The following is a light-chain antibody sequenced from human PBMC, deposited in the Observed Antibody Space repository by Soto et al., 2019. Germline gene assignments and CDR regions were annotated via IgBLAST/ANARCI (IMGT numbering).Light chain of an antibody. J-gene: IGKJ2*01. V-gene: IGKV1-39*01. CDR2: AAS. CDR3: QQSYSTPYI. Sequence: DLPMTQSPSSLSASVGDRVTITCRASQSISSYLNWYQQKPGKAPKLLIYAASSLQSGVSSRFSGSGSGTDFTLTISSLQPEDFAIYYCQQSYSTPYIFGQGTKLEIK. CDR1: QSISSY.